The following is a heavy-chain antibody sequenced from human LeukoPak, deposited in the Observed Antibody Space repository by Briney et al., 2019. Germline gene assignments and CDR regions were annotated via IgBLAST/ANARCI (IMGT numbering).Heavy chain of an antibody. D-gene: IGHD6-13*01. CDR3: AKDYVPGGGAAAGD. V-gene: IGHV3-23*01. CDR1: GFTFSSYA. Sequence: PGGSLRLSCAASGFTFSSYAMSWVRQAPGKGLEWVSAISGSGGSAYYADSVKGRFTISRDNSKNTLYLQMNSLRAEDTAVYYCAKDYVPGGGAAAGDWGQGTMVTVSS. CDR2: ISGSGGSA. J-gene: IGHJ3*01.